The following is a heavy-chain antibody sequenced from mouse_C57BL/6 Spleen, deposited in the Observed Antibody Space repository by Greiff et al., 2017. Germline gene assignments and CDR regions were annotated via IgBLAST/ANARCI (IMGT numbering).Heavy chain of an antibody. CDR2: IHPNSGST. D-gene: IGHD2-5*01. Sequence: QVQLQQPGAELVKPGASVKLSCKASGYTFTSYWMHWVKQRPGQGLEWIGMIHPNSGSTNYNEKFKSKATLTVDKSSSTAYMQLSSLTSEDSAVYYCARSPYSNYGDFDYWGQGTTLTVSS. J-gene: IGHJ2*01. CDR3: ARSPYSNYGDFDY. V-gene: IGHV1-64*01. CDR1: GYTFTSYW.